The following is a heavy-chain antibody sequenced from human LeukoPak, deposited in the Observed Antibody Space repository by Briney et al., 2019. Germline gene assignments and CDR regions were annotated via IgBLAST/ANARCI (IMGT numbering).Heavy chain of an antibody. J-gene: IGHJ4*02. CDR2: ISGAGTRA. V-gene: IGHV3-74*01. Sequence: GESLRLSCAVSGLTISNHWMHWVRQPPGKGLVWVALISGAGTRASYTDSVKGRFTISRDNVKNTLYLQMNSLGAEDTAVYYCAPAERDWGQGTLVTVSS. CDR1: GLTISNHW. CDR3: APAERD.